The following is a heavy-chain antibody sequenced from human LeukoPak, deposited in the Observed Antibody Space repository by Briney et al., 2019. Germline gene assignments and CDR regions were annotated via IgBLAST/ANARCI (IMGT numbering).Heavy chain of an antibody. D-gene: IGHD3-10*01. V-gene: IGHV3-66*01. J-gene: IGHJ4*02. CDR1: GFTFSNAW. CDR3: ARVGGSGSYLDC. CDR2: IYSGGST. Sequence: GGSLRLSCAASGFTFSNAWMSWVRQAPGKGLEWVSVIYSGGSTYYADSVKGRFTISRDNSKNTLYLQMNSLRAEDTAVYYCARVGGSGSYLDCWGQGTLVTVSS.